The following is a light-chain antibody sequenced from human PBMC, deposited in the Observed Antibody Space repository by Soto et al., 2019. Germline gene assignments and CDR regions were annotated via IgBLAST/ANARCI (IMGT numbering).Light chain of an antibody. CDR2: SND. J-gene: IGLJ2*01. V-gene: IGLV1-44*01. CDR3: AAWDDGLKAVV. CDR1: SSNIGSNT. Sequence: QPVLTQPPSASWTPGQRVTISCSGSSSNIGSNTVNWYQLLPGTAPKLLIYSNDQRPSGVPDRFSGSKSGTSASLAISGLQSEDEADYSCAAWDDGLKAVVFGGGTQLTVL.